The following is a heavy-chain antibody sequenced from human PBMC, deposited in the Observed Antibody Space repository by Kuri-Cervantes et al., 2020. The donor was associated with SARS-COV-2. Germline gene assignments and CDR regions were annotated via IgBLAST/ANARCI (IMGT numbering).Heavy chain of an antibody. J-gene: IGHJ3*02. CDR1: GFTFTNYG. V-gene: IGHV3-30*02. D-gene: IGHD5/OR15-5a*01. Sequence: GGSLRLSCAASGFTFTNYGMHWVRQAPDKGLEWVAFIRHDGSNTYYADFVKGRFTVSRDNSKNTVHVQMHSLRADDTAVYYCARECTLECLDAFDIWGQGTMVTVSS. CDR3: ARECTLECLDAFDI. CDR2: IRHDGSNT.